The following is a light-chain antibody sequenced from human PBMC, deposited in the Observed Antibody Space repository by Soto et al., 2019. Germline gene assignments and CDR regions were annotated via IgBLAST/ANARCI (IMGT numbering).Light chain of an antibody. CDR1: RRDVGGYNY. CDR2: GVN. CDR3: GSFTTSRIWV. J-gene: IGLJ3*02. Sequence: QSALTQPASVSGSPGQSITISCTGTRRDVGGYNYVSWYQQQPGKGPNLLIYGVNSRPSGISNRFSGSKSGNTASLTISGLQVEDEAEYFCGSFTTSRIWVFGGGTKVTVL. V-gene: IGLV2-14*01.